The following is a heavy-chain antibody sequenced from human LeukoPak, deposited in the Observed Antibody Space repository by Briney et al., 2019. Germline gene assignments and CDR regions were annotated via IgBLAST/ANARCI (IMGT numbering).Heavy chain of an antibody. CDR1: GRSISTGSYH. CDR3: GGYNFFRFHF. V-gene: IGHV4-39*01. CDR2: IYCSGTA. D-gene: IGHD5-24*01. Sequence: SETLSLTCTVSGRSISTGSYHWPWIRQAPWKGLVCSWNIYCSGTAYYIPSLKSRVTMSVNTSKNQLSLKLTSVTAGDTALYYCGGYNFFRFHFWGQGTLVTVSS. J-gene: IGHJ4*02.